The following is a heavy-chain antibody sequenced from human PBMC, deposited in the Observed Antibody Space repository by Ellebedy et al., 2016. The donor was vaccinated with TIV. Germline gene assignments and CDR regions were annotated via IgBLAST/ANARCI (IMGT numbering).Heavy chain of an antibody. D-gene: IGHD5-12*01. CDR2: IYSGGGT. Sequence: GESMKISXAASGITISNNFMRWVRQAPGKGLEWVSLIYSGGGTSYADYVKDRFIISRDTSKNTLYLQMNSLRAEDTGVYYCARDVPAITTRTWGWGQGTLVTVSS. J-gene: IGHJ4*02. CDR1: GITISNNF. V-gene: IGHV3-66*01. CDR3: ARDVPAITTRTWG.